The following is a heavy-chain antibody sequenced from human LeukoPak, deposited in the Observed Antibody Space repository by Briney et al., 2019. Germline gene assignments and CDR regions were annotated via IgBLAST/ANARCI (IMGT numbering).Heavy chain of an antibody. V-gene: IGHV3-30*02. CDR3: ADFGSGSRCFDY. D-gene: IGHD3-10*01. Sequence: GGSLRLSCAASGFTFSSYGMHWVRQAPGKGLEWVAFIRYDGSNKYYADSVKGRFTISRDNSKNMLYLQMDSLRADDTAVYYCADFGSGSRCFDYWGQGTLVTVSS. CDR2: IRYDGSNK. CDR1: GFTFSSYG. J-gene: IGHJ4*02.